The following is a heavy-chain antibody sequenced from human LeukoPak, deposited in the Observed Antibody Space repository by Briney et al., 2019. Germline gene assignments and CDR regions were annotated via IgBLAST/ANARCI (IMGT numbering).Heavy chain of an antibody. Sequence: GGSLRLSCAAPGFTFSAFAMSWVRQAPGKGLEWVSSISDSSSYINLADSVKGRFTISRDDAKNSLYLQMNSLRAEDTAVYYCARDLTLLVGATDYWGQGTLVTVSS. CDR2: ISDSSSYI. D-gene: IGHD1-26*01. CDR1: GFTFSAFA. V-gene: IGHV3-21*01. CDR3: ARDLTLLVGATDY. J-gene: IGHJ4*02.